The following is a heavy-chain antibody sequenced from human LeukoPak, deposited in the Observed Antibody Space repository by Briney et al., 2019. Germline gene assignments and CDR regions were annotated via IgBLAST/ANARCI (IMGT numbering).Heavy chain of an antibody. CDR1: GGSISSYY. CDR2: IYYSGST. V-gene: IGHV4-59*01. D-gene: IGHD2-2*01. J-gene: IGHJ4*02. CDR3: ARARYCSSTSCHPTPYYFDY. Sequence: SETLSLTCTVSGGSISSYYWSLIRQPPGKGLEWIGYIYYSGSTNYNPSLKSRVTISVDTSKNQFSLKLSSVTAADTAVYYCARARYCSSTSCHPTPYYFDYWGQGTLVTVSS.